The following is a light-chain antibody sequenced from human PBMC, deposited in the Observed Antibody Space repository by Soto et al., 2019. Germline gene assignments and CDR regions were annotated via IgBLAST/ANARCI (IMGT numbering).Light chain of an antibody. CDR1: NSDVGGYNF. CDR2: AVS. Sequence: QSALTQPRSVSGSPGQSVTISCTGTNSDVGGYNFVSWYQQLPGKAPKLMISAVSQRPSGVPDRFSGSKSGNTASLTISGLQADDEADYFCCSYTASDIWVFGGGTKLTV. V-gene: IGLV2-11*01. J-gene: IGLJ3*02. CDR3: CSYTASDIWV.